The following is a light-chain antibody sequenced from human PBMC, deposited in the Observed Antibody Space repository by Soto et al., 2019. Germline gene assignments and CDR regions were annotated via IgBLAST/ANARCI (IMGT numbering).Light chain of an antibody. CDR3: SSYAGSNNYYV. V-gene: IGLV2-8*01. Sequence: QSALTQPPSASGSPGQSVTISCTGTSSDVGGYNYVSWYQQHPGKAPKLMIYEVSKRPSGVPDRFSGSKSGITASLTVSGLEAEDEADYYGSSYAGSNNYYVFVTGTKLTVL. CDR1: SSDVGGYNY. CDR2: EVS. J-gene: IGLJ1*01.